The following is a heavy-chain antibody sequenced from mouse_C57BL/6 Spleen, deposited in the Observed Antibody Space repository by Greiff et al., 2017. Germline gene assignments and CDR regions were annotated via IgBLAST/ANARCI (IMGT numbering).Heavy chain of an antibody. J-gene: IGHJ2*01. CDR3: RVVLGLRRYFDY. CDR2: IDPADSYT. CDR1: GYTFTSYW. V-gene: IGHV1-50*01. Sequence: QVQLQQPGAELVKPGASVKMSCKASGYTFTSYWMKWVKQRPGQGLEWIGEIDPADSYTNYNEKFKGKATVTVDTSSSTAYMQLSSLTSEDSAVFYCRVVLGLRRYFDYWGQGTTPTVSS.